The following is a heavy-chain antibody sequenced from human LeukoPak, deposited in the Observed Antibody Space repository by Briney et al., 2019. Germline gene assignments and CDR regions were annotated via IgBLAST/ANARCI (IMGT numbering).Heavy chain of an antibody. CDR1: GGTFSSYA. J-gene: IGHJ4*02. CDR2: VNPNSGNT. CDR3: TRGAVSEDCSGGSCYRWDQ. D-gene: IGHD2-15*01. Sequence: ASVKVSCKASGGTFSSYAISWVRQATGQGLEWMGWVNPNSGNTGYAQKFQGRVTMTRDTSISTAYMELSSLRSEDAAVYYCTRGAVSEDCSGGSCYRWDQWGQGTLVAVSS. V-gene: IGHV1-8*02.